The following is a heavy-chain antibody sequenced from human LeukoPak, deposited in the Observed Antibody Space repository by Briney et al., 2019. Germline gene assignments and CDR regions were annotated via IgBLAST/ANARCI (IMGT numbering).Heavy chain of an antibody. V-gene: IGHV4-59*01. Sequence: SETLSLTCTVSGGSISSYYWSWIRQPPGKGLEWIGYIYYSGSTNYNPSLKSRVTISVDTSKNQFSLKLSSVTAADTAVYYCARDRYYYDSSGYYSGYFDYWGQGTLVTVSS. J-gene: IGHJ4*02. CDR2: IYYSGST. CDR1: GGSISSYY. CDR3: ARDRYYYDSSGYYSGYFDY. D-gene: IGHD3-22*01.